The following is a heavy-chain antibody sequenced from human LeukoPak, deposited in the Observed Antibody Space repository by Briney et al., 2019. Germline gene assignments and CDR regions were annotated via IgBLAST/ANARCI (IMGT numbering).Heavy chain of an antibody. D-gene: IGHD3-10*01. CDR3: AKGGGSWYFDY. J-gene: IGHJ4*02. V-gene: IGHV3-23*01. CDR2: ISGSGNRT. Sequence: EGSLKLSCAASGLTFSSNDMTWVRQGPGKGLEWVSSISGSGNRTYYADSVKGRFTISRDKSKNTLYLQMNSLGAEDTAVYYCAKGGGSWYFDYWGQGNLVTVSS. CDR1: GLTFSSND.